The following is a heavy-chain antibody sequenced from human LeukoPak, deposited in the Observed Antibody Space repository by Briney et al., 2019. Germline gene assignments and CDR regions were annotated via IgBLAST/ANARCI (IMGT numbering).Heavy chain of an antibody. Sequence: ASVKVSCKASGYTFTIYGVSWVRQAPGQGLEWMGWISAYNGSTNYAQKFQGRVTMTTDTSTSTAYMELRSLRSDDTAVYYCAREEQVARGMDVWGQGTTVTVS. CDR3: AREEQVARGMDV. CDR2: ISAYNGST. D-gene: IGHD6-6*01. J-gene: IGHJ6*02. V-gene: IGHV1-18*01. CDR1: GYTFTIYG.